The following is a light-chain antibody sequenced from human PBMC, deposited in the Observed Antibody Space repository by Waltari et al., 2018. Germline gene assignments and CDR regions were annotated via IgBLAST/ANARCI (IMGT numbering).Light chain of an antibody. V-gene: IGLV2-14*01. J-gene: IGLJ3*02. CDR3: SSFTTASTLV. Sequence: HSALTQPASVSGSPGQSITISCTGTSSDIGAYTYVAWYQQYSDTVPKLIIYEVNNWPSGVPDRFSGSKSGNTASLTISRLQAEDEADYYCSSFTTASTLVFGGGTKLTVL. CDR2: EVN. CDR1: SSDIGAYTY.